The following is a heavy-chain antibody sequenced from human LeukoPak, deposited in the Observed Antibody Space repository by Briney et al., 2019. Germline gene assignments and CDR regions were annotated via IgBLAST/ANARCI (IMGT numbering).Heavy chain of an antibody. CDR3: ARYGSGSYYTNSGWFDP. CDR1: GRSFSGYY. CDR2: INHSGST. Sequence: SETLSLTCAVYGRSFSGYYWIWIRQPPGKGLEWIGEINHSGSTNYNPSLKSRVTISVDTSKNQFSLKLSSVTAADTAVYYCARYGSGSYYTNSGWFDPWGQGTLVTVSS. V-gene: IGHV4-34*01. J-gene: IGHJ5*02. D-gene: IGHD3-10*01.